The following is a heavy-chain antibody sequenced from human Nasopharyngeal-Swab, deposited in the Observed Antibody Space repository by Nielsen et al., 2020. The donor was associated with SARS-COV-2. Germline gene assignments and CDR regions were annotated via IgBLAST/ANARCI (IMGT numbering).Heavy chain of an antibody. D-gene: IGHD3-3*01. Sequence: GGSLRLSCAASGFTFNNYNFNWVRQAPGKGLEWVSSISSSSSYIYYADSVKRRFTISRDNAKNSLYLQMNSLRAEDTAMYYCARDGLDYDFWSAYFMDVWGQGTTVTVSS. CDR1: GFTFNNYN. CDR2: ISSSSSYI. J-gene: IGHJ6*02. V-gene: IGHV3-21*01. CDR3: ARDGLDYDFWSAYFMDV.